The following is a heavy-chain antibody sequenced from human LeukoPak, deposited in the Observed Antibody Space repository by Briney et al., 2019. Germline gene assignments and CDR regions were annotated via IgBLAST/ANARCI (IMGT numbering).Heavy chain of an antibody. J-gene: IGHJ4*02. CDR2: IYYSGST. Sequence: SETLSLTCTVSGGSISSGGYYWSWIRQHPGKGLEWIGYIYYSGSTYYNPSLKSRVTISVDTSKNQFSLKLSSVTAADTAVYYCARDGFMVRGIIDYWGQGTLVTVSS. CDR3: ARDGFMVRGIIDY. D-gene: IGHD3-10*01. CDR1: GGSISSGGYY. V-gene: IGHV4-31*03.